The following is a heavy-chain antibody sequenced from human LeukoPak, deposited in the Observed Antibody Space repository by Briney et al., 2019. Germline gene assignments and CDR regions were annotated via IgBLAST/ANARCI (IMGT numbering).Heavy chain of an antibody. CDR2: IYRSGDT. D-gene: IGHD1-26*01. V-gene: IGHV3-66*01. CDR1: GFTVSWNY. Sequence: GGSLRLSCAVSGFTVSWNYMNWVRQAPGKGLEWVAVIYRSGDTYYADSVKGRFVISRDNSKKSLYLRMNSLRAEDSAVYYCASVTEWELRAFDIWGQGTMVTVSS. J-gene: IGHJ3*02. CDR3: ASVTEWELRAFDI.